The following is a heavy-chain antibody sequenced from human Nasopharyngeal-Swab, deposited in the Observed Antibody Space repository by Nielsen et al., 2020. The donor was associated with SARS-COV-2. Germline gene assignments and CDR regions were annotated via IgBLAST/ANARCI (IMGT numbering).Heavy chain of an antibody. V-gene: IGHV3-11*05. Sequence: GESLKISCAASGFTLSSYEMSWIRQAPGKGLEWVSYISSSSSYTNYADSVKGRFTISRDNAKNSLYLQMNSLRAEDTAVYYCARVEETIFGGEYFDLWGRGTLVTVSS. CDR2: ISSSSSYT. CDR3: ARVEETIFGGEYFDL. J-gene: IGHJ2*01. D-gene: IGHD3-3*01. CDR1: GFTLSSYE.